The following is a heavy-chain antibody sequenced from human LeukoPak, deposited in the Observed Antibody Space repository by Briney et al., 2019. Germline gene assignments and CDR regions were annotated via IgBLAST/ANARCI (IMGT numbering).Heavy chain of an antibody. V-gene: IGHV3-21*01. CDR2: ISSSSSYI. CDR3: GRGGGGGQWLRIAESGGKSGFDY. D-gene: IGHD6-19*01. J-gene: IGHJ4*02. CDR1: GFTFSSYS. Sequence: PGGSLRLSCAASGFTFSSYSMNWVRQAPGKGLEWVSSISSSSSYIYYADSVKGRFTISRDNAKNSLYLQMNSLRAEDTAVYYCGRGGGGGQWLRIAESGGKSGFDYWGQGTLVTVSS.